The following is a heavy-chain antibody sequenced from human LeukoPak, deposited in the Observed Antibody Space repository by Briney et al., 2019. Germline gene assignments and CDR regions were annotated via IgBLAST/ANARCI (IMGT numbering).Heavy chain of an antibody. J-gene: IGHJ5*02. D-gene: IGHD3-9*01. CDR2: ISSSSSYI. CDR3: ARATIFGWFDP. Sequence: PGGSLRLSCAASGFTFSNAWMSWVRQAPGKGPEWASSISSSSSYIYYADSVKGRFTISRDNAKNSLYLQMNSLRAEDTAVYYCARATIFGWFDPWGQGTLVTVSS. V-gene: IGHV3-21*01. CDR1: GFTFSNAW.